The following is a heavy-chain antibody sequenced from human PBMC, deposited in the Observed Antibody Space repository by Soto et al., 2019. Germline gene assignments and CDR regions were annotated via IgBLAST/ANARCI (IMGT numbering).Heavy chain of an antibody. J-gene: IGHJ3*01. CDR2: ISYDGSNK. CDR1: GFTFSSYG. Sequence: QVQLVESGGGVVQPGRSLRLSCAASGFTFSSYGMHWVRQAPGKGLEWVAVISYDGSNKYYADSVKGRFTISRDNSKNTLYLQMNSLRAEDTAVYYCAKAAGPWGQGTMVTVSS. CDR3: AKAAGP. V-gene: IGHV3-30*18.